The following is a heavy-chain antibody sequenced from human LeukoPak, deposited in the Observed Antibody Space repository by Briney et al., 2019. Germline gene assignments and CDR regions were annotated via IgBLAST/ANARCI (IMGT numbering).Heavy chain of an antibody. J-gene: IGHJ6*03. CDR2: MNPNSGNT. CDR1: GYTFTSYD. Sequence: RASVKVSCKASGYTFTSYDINWVRQATGQGLEWMGWMNPNSGNTGYAQKFQGRVTMTRNTSISTAYMELSSLRSQDTAVYYCARASAPHYYYYMDVWGKGTTVTVSS. CDR3: ARASAPHYYYYMDV. D-gene: IGHD6-6*01. V-gene: IGHV1-8*01.